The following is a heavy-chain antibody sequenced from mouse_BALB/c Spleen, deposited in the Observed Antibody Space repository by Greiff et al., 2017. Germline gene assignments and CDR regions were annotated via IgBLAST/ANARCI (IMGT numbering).Heavy chain of an antibody. CDR3: ARNYRYEGYFDY. D-gene: IGHD2-14*01. V-gene: IGHV1-80*01. CDR2: IYPGDGDT. Sequence: VQLQQSGAELVRPGSSVKISCKASGYAFSSYWMNWVKQRPGQGLEWIGQIYPGDGDTNYNGKFKGKATLTADKSSSTAYMQLSSLTSEDSAVYFCARNYRYEGYFDYWGQGTTLTVSS. CDR1: GYAFSSYW. J-gene: IGHJ2*01.